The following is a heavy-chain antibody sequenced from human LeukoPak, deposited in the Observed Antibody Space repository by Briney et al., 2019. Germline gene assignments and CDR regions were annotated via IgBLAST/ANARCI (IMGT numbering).Heavy chain of an antibody. Sequence: GSLRLSCAASGFTFSSYAMSWVRQAPGKGLEWVSAISGSGGSTYYADSVKGRFTISRDNSKNTLYLQMNSLRAEDTAVYYCAIFVGFVAVAGIFDYWGQGTLVTVSS. D-gene: IGHD6-19*01. CDR3: AIFVGFVAVAGIFDY. CDR2: ISGSGGST. V-gene: IGHV3-23*01. J-gene: IGHJ4*02. CDR1: GFTFSSYA.